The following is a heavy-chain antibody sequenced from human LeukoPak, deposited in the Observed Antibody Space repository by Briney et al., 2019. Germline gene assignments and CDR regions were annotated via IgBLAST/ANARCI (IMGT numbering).Heavy chain of an antibody. Sequence: GESLKISCKGSGYSFTNYWIGWVRQMPGKGPEWMGIIYPGDSDTRYSPSFQGQVTISADKSISTAYLQWSGLKASDTAMYYCARDSPYSSGWRDAFDVWGQGTMVTVSS. J-gene: IGHJ3*01. CDR3: ARDSPYSSGWRDAFDV. D-gene: IGHD6-19*01. V-gene: IGHV5-51*01. CDR1: GYSFTNYW. CDR2: IYPGDSDT.